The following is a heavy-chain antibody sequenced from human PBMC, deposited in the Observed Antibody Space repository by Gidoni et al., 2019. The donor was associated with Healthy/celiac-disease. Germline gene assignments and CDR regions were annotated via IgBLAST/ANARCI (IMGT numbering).Heavy chain of an antibody. CDR1: GGSISSVSYY. CDR2: IYTSGST. CDR3: ARFLTYYDILTGYYD. Sequence: QVQLQESGPGLVNPSQTLSLPCPVSGGSISSVSYYWSWIRQPAGKGLEWIGRIYTSGSTNYNPSLKSRVTISVDTSKNQFSLKLSSVTAADTAVYYCARFLTYYDILTGYYDWGQGTLVTVSS. D-gene: IGHD3-9*01. V-gene: IGHV4-61*02. J-gene: IGHJ4*02.